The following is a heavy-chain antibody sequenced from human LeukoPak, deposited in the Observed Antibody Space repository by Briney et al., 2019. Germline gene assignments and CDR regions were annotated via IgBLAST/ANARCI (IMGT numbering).Heavy chain of an antibody. J-gene: IGHJ4*02. CDR3: AGEGGFYRPLDY. D-gene: IGHD3-3*01. V-gene: IGHV4-4*02. CDR2: VHLDGRT. CDR1: GGSVTSTNW. Sequence: SETLSLTCDVSGGSVTSTNWWPWVRQPPGKGLEWIGEVHLDGRTNYNPSLKSRLIMSVDLPENHISLKLASVTAADTAVYYCAGEGGFYRPLDYSGQGTLVTVSS.